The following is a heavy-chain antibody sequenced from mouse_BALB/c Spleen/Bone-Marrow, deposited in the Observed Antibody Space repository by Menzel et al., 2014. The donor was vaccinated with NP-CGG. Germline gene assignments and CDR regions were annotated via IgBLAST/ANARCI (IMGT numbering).Heavy chain of an antibody. CDR1: GFNIKDTY. CDR3: ARWEYYAMDY. CDR2: IDPANGNT. D-gene: IGHD4-1*01. V-gene: IGHV14-3*02. Sequence: VQLQQSGAELVKPGASVKLSCTASGFNIKDTYMHWVKQRPEQGLEWIGRIDPANGNTEYDPKFQGKATITADTSSNTAYLQLSGLTSEDTAVYYCARWEYYAMDYWGQGTSVTIAS. J-gene: IGHJ4*01.